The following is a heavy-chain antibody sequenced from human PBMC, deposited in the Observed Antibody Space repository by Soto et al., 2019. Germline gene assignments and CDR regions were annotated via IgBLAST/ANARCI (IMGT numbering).Heavy chain of an antibody. D-gene: IGHD6-6*01. Sequence: ASVKVSCKASGYTFTSYAMHWVRQAPGQRLEWMGWINAGNGNTKYSQKFQGRVTITRDTSASTAYMELSSLRSEDTAVYYCARDDSIAASPLDYWGQGTLVTVSS. J-gene: IGHJ4*02. CDR3: ARDDSIAASPLDY. V-gene: IGHV1-3*01. CDR2: INAGNGNT. CDR1: GYTFTSYA.